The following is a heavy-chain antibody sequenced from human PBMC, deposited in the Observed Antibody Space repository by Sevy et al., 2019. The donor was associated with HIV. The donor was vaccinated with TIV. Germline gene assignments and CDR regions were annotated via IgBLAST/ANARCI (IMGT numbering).Heavy chain of an antibody. D-gene: IGHD2-15*01. CDR3: AKGSYCSGGSCYGGIFDY. Sequence: GGSLRLSCAASGFTFSSYAMSWVRQAPGKGLEWVSAISGSGGSTYYADSVKGRFTISRDNSKNTLYLQMNSLRAEDTAVYYCAKGSYCSGGSCYGGIFDYWGQGTLVTVSS. CDR2: ISGSGGST. J-gene: IGHJ4*02. V-gene: IGHV3-23*01. CDR1: GFTFSSYA.